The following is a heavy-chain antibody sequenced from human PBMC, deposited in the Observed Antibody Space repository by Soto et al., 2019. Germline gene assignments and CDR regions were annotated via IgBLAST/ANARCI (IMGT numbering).Heavy chain of an antibody. CDR2: ISYDGSNK. CDR1: GFTFSSYA. V-gene: IGHV3-30-3*01. J-gene: IGHJ6*02. Sequence: LSLGGAASGFTFSSYAMHWVREAPGKGLEWVAVISYDGSNKYYADSVKGRFTISRDNSKNTLYLQMNSLRAEDTAVYYCARVRRSIYYYYGMDVWGQGTTVTVSS. D-gene: IGHD3-3*01. CDR3: ARVRRSIYYYYGMDV.